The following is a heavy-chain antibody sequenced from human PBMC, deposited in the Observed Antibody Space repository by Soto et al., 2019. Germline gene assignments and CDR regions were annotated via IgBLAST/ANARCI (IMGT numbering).Heavy chain of an antibody. CDR1: GFTFSDYG. D-gene: IGHD3-22*01. J-gene: IGHJ4*02. V-gene: IGHV3-30*18. CDR2: MSYDGSTK. Sequence: GGSLRLSCAASGFTFSDYGMYWVRQTPGEGLEWLAVMSYDGSTKYFADSVKGRFTISGDNSKNTLYLQMNSLRADDSAVYYCAKDPFPRDYGSSGIGHDYWGQGTLVTVSS. CDR3: AKDPFPRDYGSSGIGHDY.